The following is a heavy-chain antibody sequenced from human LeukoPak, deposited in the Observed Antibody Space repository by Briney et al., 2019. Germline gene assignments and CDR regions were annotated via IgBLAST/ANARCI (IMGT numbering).Heavy chain of an antibody. CDR2: IYTSGST. V-gene: IGHV4-4*07. J-gene: IGHJ3*02. CDR3: ARARGQTISITIFGVPAHDAFDI. Sequence: SETLSLTCTVSGGSISSYYWSWIRQPAGKGLEWIGRIYTSGSTNYNPSLKSRVTMSVDTSKNQFSLKLSSVTAADTAVYYCARARGQTISITIFGVPAHDAFDIWGQGTMVTVSS. CDR1: GGSISSYY. D-gene: IGHD3-3*01.